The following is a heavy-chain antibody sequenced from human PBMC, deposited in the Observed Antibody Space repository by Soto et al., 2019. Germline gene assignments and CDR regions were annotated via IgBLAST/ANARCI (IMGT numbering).Heavy chain of an antibody. CDR3: AKDRRGGEYPAFDL. CDR1: GFTVSDYD. V-gene: IGHV3-23*01. CDR2: IRGDGGAT. J-gene: IGHJ3*01. D-gene: IGHD2-21*01. Sequence: EVQLLESGGGLVQPGGSLRLSCAASGFTVSDYDVGWVRQAPGKGLEWVSLIRGDGGATYHADSVEGRLTISRDTSENTVYLQMNSLRAEDTALYYCAKDRRGGEYPAFDLWGQGTMVTVSS.